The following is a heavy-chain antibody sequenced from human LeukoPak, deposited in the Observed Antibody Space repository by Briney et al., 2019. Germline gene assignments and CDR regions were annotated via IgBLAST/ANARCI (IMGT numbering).Heavy chain of an antibody. CDR1: GFTFSNYE. V-gene: IGHV3-48*03. CDR3: AREFRGSNNFDY. D-gene: IGHD3-10*01. CDR2: ISRSGATI. J-gene: IGHJ4*02. Sequence: GGSRRLSCAASGFTFSNYEMNWVRQAPGKGLEWVSFISRSGATIYYTDSVKGRFTISRDNAKNSLYLQMNSLRVEDTAVYYCAREFRGSNNFDYWGQGTLVTVSS.